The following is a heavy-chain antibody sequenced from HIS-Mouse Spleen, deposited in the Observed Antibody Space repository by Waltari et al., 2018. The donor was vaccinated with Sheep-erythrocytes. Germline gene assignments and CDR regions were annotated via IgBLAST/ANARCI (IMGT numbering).Heavy chain of an antibody. CDR3: ARLTRLGPSPHNWFDP. CDR1: GGTFSSYA. V-gene: IGHV1-69*01. Sequence: QVQLVQSGAEVKKPGSSVKVSCKASGGTFSSYAISWVRQAPGQGLEWMGGITPIFGTANYEPKFQGRVTITADESTSTAYMELSSLRSEDTAVYYCARLTRLGPSPHNWFDPWGQGTLVTVSS. J-gene: IGHJ5*02. CDR2: ITPIFGTA. D-gene: IGHD7-27*01.